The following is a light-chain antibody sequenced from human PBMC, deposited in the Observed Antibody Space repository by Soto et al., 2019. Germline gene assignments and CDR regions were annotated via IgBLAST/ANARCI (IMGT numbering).Light chain of an antibody. J-gene: IGLJ2*01. Sequence: SYELTQPLSVSVALGQTARITCGGNNIASKNVHWYQQKPGQAPVLVIYRIDNRPSGIPERFSGSNSGNTATLTITRAQAGDEADYYCQVWDSSTPVVFG. CDR3: QVWDSSTPVV. CDR1: NIASKN. V-gene: IGLV3-9*01. CDR2: RID.